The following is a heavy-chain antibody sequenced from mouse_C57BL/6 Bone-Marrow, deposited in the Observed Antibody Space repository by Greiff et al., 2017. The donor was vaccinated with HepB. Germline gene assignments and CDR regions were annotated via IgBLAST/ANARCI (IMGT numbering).Heavy chain of an antibody. CDR2: IHPNSGST. J-gene: IGHJ3*01. CDR3: ARGGLGKGY. CDR1: GYTFTSYW. V-gene: IGHV1-64*01. Sequence: QVQLKQPGAELVKPGASVKLSCKASGYTFTSYWMHWVKQRPGQGLEWIGMIHPNSGSTNYNEKFKSKATLTVDKSSSTAYMQLSSLTSEDSAGYYCARGGLGKGYWGQGTLVTVSA. D-gene: IGHD4-1*01.